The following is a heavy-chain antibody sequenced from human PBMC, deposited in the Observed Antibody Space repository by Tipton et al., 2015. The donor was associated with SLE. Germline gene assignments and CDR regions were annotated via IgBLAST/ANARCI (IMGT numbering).Heavy chain of an antibody. Sequence: SLRLSCAASGFTFSSYAMSWVRQAPGKGLEWVSAISGSGGSTYYADSVKGRFTISRDNSKNTLYLQMNSLRAEDTAVYYCAKDHKGGGSYDYWGQGTLVTVSS. V-gene: IGHV3-23*01. D-gene: IGHD1-26*01. CDR1: GFTFSSYA. CDR3: AKDHKGGGSYDY. J-gene: IGHJ4*02. CDR2: ISGSGGST.